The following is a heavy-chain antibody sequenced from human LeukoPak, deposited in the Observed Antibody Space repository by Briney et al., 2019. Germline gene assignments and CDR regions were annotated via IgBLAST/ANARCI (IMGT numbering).Heavy chain of an antibody. J-gene: IGHJ4*02. V-gene: IGHV4-34*01. Sequence: LETLSLTYAVYGGSFSGYYWSWIRQPPGKGLEWIGEINHSGSTNYNPSLKSRVTISVDTSKNQFSLKLSSVTAADTAVYYCARGGDSSGRPLDYWGQGTLVTVSS. D-gene: IGHD6-19*01. CDR2: INHSGST. CDR3: ARGGDSSGRPLDY. CDR1: GGSFSGYY.